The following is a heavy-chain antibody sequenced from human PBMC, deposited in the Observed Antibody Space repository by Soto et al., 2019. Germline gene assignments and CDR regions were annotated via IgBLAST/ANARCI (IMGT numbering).Heavy chain of an antibody. CDR2: MNPNSGNT. D-gene: IGHD6-13*01. Sequence: QVQLVQSGAEVKKPGASVKVSCKASGYTFTSYDINWVRQATGQGLXXMXWMNPNSGNTGYAQKFQGRVTMTRNTSISTAYMELSSLRSEDTAVYYCARGPGSWYYYYMDVWGKGTTVTVSS. CDR1: GYTFTSYD. V-gene: IGHV1-8*01. CDR3: ARGPGSWYYYYMDV. J-gene: IGHJ6*03.